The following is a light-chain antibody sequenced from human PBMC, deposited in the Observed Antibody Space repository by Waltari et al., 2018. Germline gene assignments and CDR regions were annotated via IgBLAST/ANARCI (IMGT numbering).Light chain of an antibody. CDR3: SSYTGSSTVI. V-gene: IGLV2-14*03. J-gene: IGLJ2*01. CDR1: SGNIGTYKS. CDR2: DVN. Sequence: QSALTQPASVSGSPGQSITIPCTGSSGNIGTYKSVSWYQQHPGRTPRLISYDVNMMPSGISDRFSGSKSGATASLTISGLQTEDEADYYCSSYTGSSTVIFGGGTRLTVL.